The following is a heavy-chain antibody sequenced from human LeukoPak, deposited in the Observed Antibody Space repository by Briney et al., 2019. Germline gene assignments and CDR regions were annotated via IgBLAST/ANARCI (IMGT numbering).Heavy chain of an antibody. J-gene: IGHJ4*02. Sequence: GRSLRLSCAASGFTFDDYAMYWVRQAPGKGLEWVSGLSWNSNVIAYADSVKGRFTISRDNAKNSLLLQMNSLRAEDTALYYCVKGGCSSTSCRPDYWGQGTLVTVSS. D-gene: IGHD2-2*01. V-gene: IGHV3-9*01. CDR3: VKGGCSSTSCRPDY. CDR2: LSWNSNVI. CDR1: GFTFDDYA.